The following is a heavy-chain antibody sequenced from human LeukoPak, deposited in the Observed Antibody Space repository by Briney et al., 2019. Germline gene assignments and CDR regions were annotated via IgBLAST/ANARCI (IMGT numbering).Heavy chain of an antibody. Sequence: PGGSLRLSCAASGFTFSSYGMHWVRQAPGKGLEWVAVISYDGSNKYYADSVKGRFTISRDNSKNTLYLQMNSLRAEDTAVYYCAGPLPGLRWSTPSYYFDYWGQGTLVTVSS. J-gene: IGHJ4*02. CDR1: GFTFSSYG. CDR2: ISYDGSNK. V-gene: IGHV3-30*03. CDR3: AGPLPGLRWSTPSYYFDY. D-gene: IGHD4-23*01.